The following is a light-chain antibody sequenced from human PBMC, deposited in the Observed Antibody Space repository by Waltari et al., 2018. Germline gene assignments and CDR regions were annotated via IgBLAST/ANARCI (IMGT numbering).Light chain of an antibody. CDR3: QQYYATPRT. CDR1: QSVFYSSNNRNY. CDR2: WAS. J-gene: IGKJ1*01. V-gene: IGKV4-1*01. Sequence: DIVMTQSPDSLAVSLGARATITCKSSQSVFYSSNNRNYLGWYQHKPGQPSKLLIYWASTRESGVPDRFSGSGSGTDFTLTISNLQAEDVAVYYCQQYYATPRTFGQGTKVAIK.